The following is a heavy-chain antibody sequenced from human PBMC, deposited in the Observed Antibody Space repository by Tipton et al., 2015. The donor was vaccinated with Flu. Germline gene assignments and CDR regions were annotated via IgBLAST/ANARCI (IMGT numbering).Heavy chain of an antibody. CDR1: GGSISSYY. D-gene: IGHD2-15*01. CDR3: AEGYCSGGSCYLSY. V-gene: IGHV4-59*01. CDR2: IYYSGST. Sequence: TLSLTCTVSGGSISSYYWSWIRQPPGKGLEWIGYIYYSGSTNYNPSLKSRVTISVDTSKNQFSLTRSSVTAADTAVYYCAEGYCSGGSCYLSYWGQGTLVTVSS. J-gene: IGHJ4*02.